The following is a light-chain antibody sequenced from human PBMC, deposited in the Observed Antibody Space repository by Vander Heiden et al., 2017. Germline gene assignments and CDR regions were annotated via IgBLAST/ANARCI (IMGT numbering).Light chain of an antibody. Sequence: QSALTQPPSSSGSPGQSFTTPCTGTSSDVGGYNYVSWYQQHPGKAPKLMIYEVSERPSGVPDRFSGSKSGNTASLTVSGLQPEDESHYYRSSYAGSNNVIFGGGTKLTVL. CDR2: EVS. CDR3: SSYAGSNNVI. V-gene: IGLV2-8*01. J-gene: IGLJ2*01. CDR1: SSDVGGYNY.